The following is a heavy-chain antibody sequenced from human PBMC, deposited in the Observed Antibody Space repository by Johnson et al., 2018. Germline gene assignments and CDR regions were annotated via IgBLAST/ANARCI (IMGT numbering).Heavy chain of an antibody. CDR2: IWYDGSNK. Sequence: QVQLVQSGGGVVQXGRSXRLXCAASEFTFSTYGMHWVRQAPGKGLEWVAVIWYDGSNKYYADSVKGRFTISRDNAKNSLYLQMNSLAAEDTAVYYCARDAGSGWGEYFQHWGQGTLVTVSS. V-gene: IGHV3-33*01. J-gene: IGHJ1*01. CDR1: EFTFSTYG. D-gene: IGHD6-19*01. CDR3: ARDAGSGWGEYFQH.